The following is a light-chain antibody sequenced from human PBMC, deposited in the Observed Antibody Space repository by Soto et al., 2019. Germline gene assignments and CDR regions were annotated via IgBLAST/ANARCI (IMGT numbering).Light chain of an antibody. CDR3: SSYTSSNTAI. CDR2: DVS. V-gene: IGLV2-14*03. Sequence: QSALTQPASVSGSPGQSITISCTGTSSDVGRYNYISWYQQHPGKAPKPMVYDVSDRPSGVSNRFSGSKSGNTASLTISGLQAEDEADYYCSSYTSSNTAIFGGGTKVTVL. CDR1: SSDVGRYNY. J-gene: IGLJ2*01.